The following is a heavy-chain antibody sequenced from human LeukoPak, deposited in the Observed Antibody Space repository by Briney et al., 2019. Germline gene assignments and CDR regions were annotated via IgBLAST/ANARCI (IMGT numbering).Heavy chain of an antibody. Sequence: SETLSLTCAVYGGSFSGYYWSWIRQPPGKGLEWNGEINHSGSTNYNPSLKSRVTISVDTSKNQFSLKLSSVTAADTAVYYCARVAINYYDSSGYGFDWGQGTLVTVSS. D-gene: IGHD3-22*01. CDR1: GGSFSGYY. J-gene: IGHJ4*02. CDR3: ARVAINYYDSSGYGFD. CDR2: INHSGST. V-gene: IGHV4-34*01.